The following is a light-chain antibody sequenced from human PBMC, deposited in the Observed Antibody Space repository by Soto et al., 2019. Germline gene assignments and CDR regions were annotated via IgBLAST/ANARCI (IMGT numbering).Light chain of an antibody. CDR3: QQYNNWPSWT. V-gene: IGKV3-15*01. J-gene: IGKJ1*01. CDR2: GAS. Sequence: EIVMTQSPATLSVPPGERATLSCRASQSVSSNLAWYQQKPGQAPRLLIYGASTRATGIPARFSGSGSGTEFTLTISILQSEDFAVYYCQQYNNWPSWTFGQGTKVDIK. CDR1: QSVSSN.